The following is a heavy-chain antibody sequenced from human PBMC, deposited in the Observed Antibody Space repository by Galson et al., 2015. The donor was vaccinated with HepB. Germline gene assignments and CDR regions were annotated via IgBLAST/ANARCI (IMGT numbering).Heavy chain of an antibody. CDR1: GFTFSTYW. J-gene: IGHJ2*01. D-gene: IGHD6-19*01. V-gene: IGHV3-7*01. CDR3: ARGTSGRNVGFFDL. CDR2: IKQDESEK. Sequence: LRLSCAASGFTFSTYWMSWVRQAPGKGLEWVANIKQDESEKFYVDSVKGRFTISRDNARNSLYLQMNSLRAEDTAVYYCARGTSGRNVGFFDLWGRGTLVTVSS.